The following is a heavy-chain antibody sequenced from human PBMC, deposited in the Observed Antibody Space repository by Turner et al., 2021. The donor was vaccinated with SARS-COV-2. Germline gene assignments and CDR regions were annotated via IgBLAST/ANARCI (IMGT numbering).Heavy chain of an antibody. J-gene: IGHJ5*02. D-gene: IGHD4-17*01. CDR3: ARDHLDSSTVTTWRGFDP. Sequence: QVQLQESGPGLVKPSQTLSLTCTVSGGSISSGGYYWSWIRQHPGKGLEWIGYIYYSGSTYSNPSLKSRVTISVDTSKNQFSLKLSSVTAADTAVYYCARDHLDSSTVTTWRGFDPWGQGTLVTVSS. V-gene: IGHV4-31*03. CDR1: GGSISSGGYY. CDR2: IYYSGST.